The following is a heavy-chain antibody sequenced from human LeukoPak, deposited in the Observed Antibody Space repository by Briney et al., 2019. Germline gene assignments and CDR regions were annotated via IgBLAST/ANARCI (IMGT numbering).Heavy chain of an antibody. J-gene: IGHJ3*02. CDR2: IYTSGST. V-gene: IGHV4-61*02. D-gene: IGHD6-6*01. Sequence: SQTLSLTCTVYGGSLSSGSYYWSWIRQPAGKGLEWIGRIYTSGSTNYNPSLKSRVTISVDTSKNQFSLKLSSVTAADTAVYYCARSPSSSADRDAFDIWGQGTMVTVSS. CDR1: GGSLSSGSYY. CDR3: ARSPSSSADRDAFDI.